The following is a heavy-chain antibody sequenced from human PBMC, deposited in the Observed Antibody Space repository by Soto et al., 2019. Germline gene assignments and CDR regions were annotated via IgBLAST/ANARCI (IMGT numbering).Heavy chain of an antibody. V-gene: IGHV4-39*02. CDR3: ARAMVVTQNWFDP. CDR1: GGSISSSTPYY. CDR2: INYRGTA. D-gene: IGHD2-21*02. Sequence: SETLSLTCIVSGGSISSSTPYYWAWIRQPPGKGLEWIGSINYRGTAYYTASLTSRLTMSVDTSKNQFSLRLSSVTAADTAVYYFARAMVVTQNWFDPWGQGTLVTVSS. J-gene: IGHJ5*02.